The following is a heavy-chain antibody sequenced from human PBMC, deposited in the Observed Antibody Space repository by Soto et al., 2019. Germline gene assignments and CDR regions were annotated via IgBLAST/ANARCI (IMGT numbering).Heavy chain of an antibody. D-gene: IGHD5-18*01. CDR3: SHGYYQYFDS. CDR2: IKSKTDGGTT. CDR1: GVTLTNVW. J-gene: IGHJ4*02. Sequence: PGGSLRLSCAVSGVTLTNVWMNWVRQAPGKGPEWVGRIKSKTDGGTTDYAAPVKGRFTISRDESENTLYLQMNSLKTEDTAVYYCSHGYYQYFDSWGQGTLVTVS. V-gene: IGHV3-15*07.